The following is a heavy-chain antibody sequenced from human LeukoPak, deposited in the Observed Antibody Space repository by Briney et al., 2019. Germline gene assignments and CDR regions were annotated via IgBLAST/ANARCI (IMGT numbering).Heavy chain of an antibody. Sequence: AASVRVSCKASGYTFTSYDINWVRQATGQGPEWMGWMNPNNGNTGYAQKFQGRITMTRNTSISTAYMGLSSLRSEDTAVYYCARRTGYYNYMDVWGKGTTVTVSS. CDR2: MNPNNGNT. CDR1: GYTFTSYD. D-gene: IGHD3/OR15-3a*01. CDR3: ARRTGYYNYMDV. V-gene: IGHV1-8*01. J-gene: IGHJ6*03.